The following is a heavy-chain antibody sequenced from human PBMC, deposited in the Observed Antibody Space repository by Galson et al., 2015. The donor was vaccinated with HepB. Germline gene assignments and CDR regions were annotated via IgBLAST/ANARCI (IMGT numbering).Heavy chain of an antibody. CDR3: ARAALPSLGYSGGWGYFDY. D-gene: IGHD6-19*01. V-gene: IGHV4-59*01. Sequence: SETLSLTCTVSGGSISGYYWTWIRQSPEKGLEWIGYITDSGSTYYNPSLQSRVTISLDTSKNQFSLRLSFVTAADTAVYYCARAALPSLGYSGGWGYFDYWGQGTLVTVSS. CDR1: GGSISGYY. J-gene: IGHJ4*02. CDR2: ITDSGST.